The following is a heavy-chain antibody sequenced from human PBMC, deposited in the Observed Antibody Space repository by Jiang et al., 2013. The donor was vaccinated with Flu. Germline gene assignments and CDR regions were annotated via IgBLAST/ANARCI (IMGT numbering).Heavy chain of an antibody. Sequence: ALLKPSETLSLTCAVYGGSFSGYYWSWIRQPPGKGLEWIGEINHSGSTNYNPSLKSRVTISVDTSKNQFSLKLSSVTAADTAVYYCARVIDTYYYDSSGYYYYDYWGQGTLVTVSS. V-gene: IGHV4-34*01. J-gene: IGHJ4*02. D-gene: IGHD3-22*01. CDR3: ARVIDTYYYDSSGYYYYDY. CDR1: GGSFSGYY. CDR2: INHSGST.